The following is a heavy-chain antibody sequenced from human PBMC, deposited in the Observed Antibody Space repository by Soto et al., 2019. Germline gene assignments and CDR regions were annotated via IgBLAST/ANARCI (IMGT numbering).Heavy chain of an antibody. CDR3: ARDRAVGATSNYYYSGMDV. Sequence: SETLSLTCTVSGGSISSYYWSWIRQPPGKGLEWIGYIYYSGSTNYNPSLKRRVSISVDTSKNQFSLKLSSVTAADTAVYYCARDRAVGATSNYYYSGMDVWGQGTTVAVSS. V-gene: IGHV4-59*01. J-gene: IGHJ6*02. CDR2: IYYSGST. CDR1: GGSISSYY. D-gene: IGHD1-26*01.